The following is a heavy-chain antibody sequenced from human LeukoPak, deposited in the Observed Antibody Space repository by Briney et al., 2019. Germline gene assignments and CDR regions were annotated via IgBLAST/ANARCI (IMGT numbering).Heavy chain of an antibody. CDR2: ISWNSGSI. V-gene: IGHV3-9*01. CDR3: AKDIGFLEWLLDY. J-gene: IGHJ4*02. Sequence: GRSLRLSCAASGFTFDDYAMHWVRQAPGKGLEWVSGISWNSGSIGYADSVKGRFTISRDNAKNSLYLQMNSLRAEDTALYYCAKDIGFLEWLLDYWGQGTLVTVSS. D-gene: IGHD3-3*02. CDR1: GFTFDDYA.